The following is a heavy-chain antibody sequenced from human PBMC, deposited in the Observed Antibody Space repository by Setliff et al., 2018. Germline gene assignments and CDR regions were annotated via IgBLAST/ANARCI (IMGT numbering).Heavy chain of an antibody. Sequence: GGSLRLSCAASGFTFSRYDIHWVRQVTGKGPEWVSGTAAAGDTYYADSVKGRFTISRENAKNSFYLQMNSLTAGGTAVYYCARSSVVGGYSTTYYFDYMDVWGKGTTVTVSS. V-gene: IGHV3-13*04. D-gene: IGHD3-3*01. CDR2: TAAAGDT. J-gene: IGHJ6*03. CDR3: ARSSVVGGYSTTYYFDYMDV. CDR1: GFTFSRYD.